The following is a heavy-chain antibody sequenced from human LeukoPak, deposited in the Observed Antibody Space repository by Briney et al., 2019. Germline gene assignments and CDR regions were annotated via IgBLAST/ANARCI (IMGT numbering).Heavy chain of an antibody. CDR2: ISGSGNTT. CDR1: GFTFSNYA. J-gene: IGHJ2*01. CDR3: AKGPAPYCSGGRCYSPHRYFDL. D-gene: IGHD2-15*01. V-gene: IGHV3-23*01. Sequence: PGGSLRLSCAASGFTFSNYAMSWVRQAPGKGLEWVSAISGSGNTTYFGDSVTGRFTISRDNSKNTVYLQMNSLSTEDTAVYYCAKGPAPYCSGGRCYSPHRYFDLWGRGTLVTVSS.